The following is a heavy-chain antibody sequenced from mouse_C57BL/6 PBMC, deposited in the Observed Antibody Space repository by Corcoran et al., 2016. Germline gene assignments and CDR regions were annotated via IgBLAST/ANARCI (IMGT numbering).Heavy chain of an antibody. CDR3: ARTPDGYPAWFAY. Sequence: EVQLQQSVPELVKTGASVKISCKASGYTFTDYYLSWVKRSHGKSLEWIGDINPNNGGTSYNQKFKGKDTLTVDKSSSTAYMELRSLTSEDSAVYYCARTPDGYPAWFAYWGQGTLVTVSA. V-gene: IGHV1-26*01. D-gene: IGHD2-3*01. CDR1: GYTFTDYY. J-gene: IGHJ3*01. CDR2: INPNNGGT.